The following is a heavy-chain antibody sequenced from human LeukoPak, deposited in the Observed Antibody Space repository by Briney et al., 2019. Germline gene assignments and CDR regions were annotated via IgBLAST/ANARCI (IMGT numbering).Heavy chain of an antibody. V-gene: IGHV4-4*07. D-gene: IGHD6-19*01. Sequence: SEPLSLTCTVCGRSNTSYYWRWMREPAGKGPEWFGRIYASGSTNYNLSLKSRVNMTVDTSKNHFSLRLNSVTAADTAVYYCARGDRAVAGAWGWFDPWGQGTLVTVSS. CDR1: GRSNTSYY. CDR3: ARGDRAVAGAWGWFDP. CDR2: IYASGST. J-gene: IGHJ5*02.